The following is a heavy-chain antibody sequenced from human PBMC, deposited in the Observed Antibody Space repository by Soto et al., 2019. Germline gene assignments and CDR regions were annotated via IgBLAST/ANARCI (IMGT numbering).Heavy chain of an antibody. Sequence: PGGSLRLSCAASGFTVSSNYMSWVRQAPGKGLEWVSVIHSGGSTYYADSVKGRFTISRDKSKNTLYLQMNSLRADDTAVYYCAKSPYGSGSHHHYWGQGTLVTAPQ. CDR1: GFTVSSNY. J-gene: IGHJ4*02. V-gene: IGHV3-53*01. CDR2: IHSGGST. D-gene: IGHD3-10*01. CDR3: AKSPYGSGSHHHY.